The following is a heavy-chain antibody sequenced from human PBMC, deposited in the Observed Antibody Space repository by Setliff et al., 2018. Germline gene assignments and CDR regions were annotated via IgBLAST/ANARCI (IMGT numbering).Heavy chain of an antibody. Sequence: ASVKVSCKTSGYTFNDYGITWVRQAPGQGLEWMGWININNFKTNYPQKFLGRVTVTTDTSTGTAYMELGSLTSDDTAIYYCARINFYVSSGYYYAPDYWGPGTLVTVSS. J-gene: IGHJ4*02. CDR1: GYTFNDYG. CDR2: ININNFKT. CDR3: ARINFYVSSGYYYAPDY. V-gene: IGHV1-18*01. D-gene: IGHD3-22*01.